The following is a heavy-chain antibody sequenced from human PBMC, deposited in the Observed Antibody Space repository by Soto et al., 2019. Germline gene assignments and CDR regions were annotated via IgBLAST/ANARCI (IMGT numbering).Heavy chain of an antibody. D-gene: IGHD5-12*01. CDR3: ARYGSGGYDQGGYFDY. CDR1: GGSISSYY. Sequence: SETLSLTCTVSGGSISSYYWSWIRQPPGKGLEWIGYIYYSGSTNYNPSLKSRVTISVDTSKNQFSLKLSSVTAADTAVYYCARYGSGGYDQGGYFDYWGQGTLVTVSS. J-gene: IGHJ4*02. CDR2: IYYSGST. V-gene: IGHV4-59*08.